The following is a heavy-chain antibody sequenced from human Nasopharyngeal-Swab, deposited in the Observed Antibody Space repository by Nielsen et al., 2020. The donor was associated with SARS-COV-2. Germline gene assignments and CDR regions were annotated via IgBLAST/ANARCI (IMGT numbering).Heavy chain of an antibody. D-gene: IGHD2-21*02. CDR2: IRSKGNNYAT. V-gene: IGHV3-73*01. Sequence: GGSLRLSCAASGFTFSDSAIHWVRQASGKGLEWVGRIRSKGNNYATAYDASVKGRFIIFRDDPTNTAYLQMNSLKTEDTAVYYCTRCGGGCYSGRDYWGQGTLVTVSS. J-gene: IGHJ4*02. CDR1: GFTFSDSA. CDR3: TRCGGGCYSGRDY.